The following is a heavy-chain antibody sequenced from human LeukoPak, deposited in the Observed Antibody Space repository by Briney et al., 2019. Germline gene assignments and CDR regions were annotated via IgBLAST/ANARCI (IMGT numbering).Heavy chain of an antibody. CDR1: GYTFTSYG. J-gene: IGHJ5*02. D-gene: IGHD2-2*01. Sequence: GASVKVSCKASGYTFTSYGISWVRQAPGQGLEWMGWISAYNGNTNYAQKLQGRVTMTTDTSTSTAYMELRSLRSDDTAVYYCARVGRDCSSINCYWADWFDPWGQGTLVIVSS. CDR2: ISAYNGNT. CDR3: ARVGRDCSSINCYWADWFDP. V-gene: IGHV1-18*01.